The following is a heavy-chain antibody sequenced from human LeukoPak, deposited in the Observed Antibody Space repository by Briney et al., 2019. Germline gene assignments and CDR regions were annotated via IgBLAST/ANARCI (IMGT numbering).Heavy chain of an antibody. CDR2: INTSGST. CDR3: ARLVLPATVGAFHI. V-gene: IGHV4-4*07. CDR1: GGSTTSYY. J-gene: IGHJ3*02. D-gene: IGHD2-2*01. Sequence: SETLSLTCTVSGGSTTSYYWSWIRQPAGKGLEYIGRINTSGSTNYNPSLKSRVTMSVDTSKNQFSLKLSSVTAADTAVYFCARLVLPATVGAFHIWGQGTMVSVSS.